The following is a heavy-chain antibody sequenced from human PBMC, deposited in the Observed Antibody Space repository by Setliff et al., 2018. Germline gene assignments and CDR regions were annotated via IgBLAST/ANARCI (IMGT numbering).Heavy chain of an antibody. V-gene: IGHV4-30-4*08. Sequence: TLSLTCTVSGDSISSGDYFWSWIRQPPGKGLEWIAYIYHSGSAYYNPSLKSRVTMSVDNSKNTLYLQMYSLRAEDTAVYYCAKDPLPVPATIRRFDSWGQGTLVTVSS. D-gene: IGHD2-2*01. CDR2: IYHSGSA. CDR1: GDSISSGDYF. J-gene: IGHJ4*02. CDR3: AKDPLPVPATIRRFDS.